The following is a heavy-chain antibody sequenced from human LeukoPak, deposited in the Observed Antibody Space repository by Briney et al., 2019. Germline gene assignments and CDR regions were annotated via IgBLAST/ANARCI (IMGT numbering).Heavy chain of an antibody. CDR2: IIPIFGTA. V-gene: IGHV1-69*05. Sequence: ASVKVSCKASGGTFSSYAISWVRQAPGQGLEWMGGIIPIFGTANYAQKFQGSVTITTDESTSTAYMELSSLRSEDTAVYYCARGTGENCSSTSCYTLGSAFDIWGQGTMVTVSS. CDR3: ARGTGENCSSTSCYTLGSAFDI. J-gene: IGHJ3*02. D-gene: IGHD2-2*02. CDR1: GGTFSSYA.